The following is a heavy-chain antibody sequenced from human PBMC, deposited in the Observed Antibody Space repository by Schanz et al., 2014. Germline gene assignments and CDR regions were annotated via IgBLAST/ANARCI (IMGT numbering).Heavy chain of an antibody. V-gene: IGHV1-46*01. CDR3: ARGGFFDSTSFDS. D-gene: IGHD2-2*01. CDR1: GYTFPTYY. Sequence: QVQLVQSGAEAKKPGVSVKVSCKASGYTFPTYYIHWVRQAPGQGLEWMGKINPSSGTTRIAQNFQGRLAVTRDTTTSTVNMELSSLRSEDTAVYYCARGGFFDSTSFDSWGQGTLVTVSS. CDR2: INPSSGTT. J-gene: IGHJ4*02.